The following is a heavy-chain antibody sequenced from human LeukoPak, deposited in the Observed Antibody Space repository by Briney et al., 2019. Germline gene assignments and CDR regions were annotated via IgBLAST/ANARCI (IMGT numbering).Heavy chain of an antibody. CDR2: INNSGGST. V-gene: IGHV3-23*01. CDR1: GFTFSSYA. D-gene: IGHD2-2*01. CDR3: AKASGYCSSNTSCYLYFDY. J-gene: IGHJ4*02. Sequence: GGSLRLSCAASGFTFSSYAMSWVRQAPGKGLEWVAGINNSGGSTYYADYVKGRFTISRDNSKNTLYLQMNSLRDEDTAVYYCAKASGYCSSNTSCYLYFDYWGQGTLVTVSS.